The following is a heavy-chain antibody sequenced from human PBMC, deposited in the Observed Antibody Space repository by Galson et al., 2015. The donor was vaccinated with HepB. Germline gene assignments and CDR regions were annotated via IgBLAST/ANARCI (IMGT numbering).Heavy chain of an antibody. D-gene: IGHD3-10*01. CDR1: GFTFSSYA. CDR3: AKSWRVVRGVTGPNYYYYYMDV. CDR2: ISGSGGST. Sequence: SLRLSCAASGFTFSSYAMSWVRQAPGKGLEWVSAISGSGGSTYYADSVKGRFTISRDNSKNTLYLQMNSLRAEDTAVYYCAKSWRVVRGVTGPNYYYYYMDVWGKGTTVTVSS. J-gene: IGHJ6*03. V-gene: IGHV3-23*01.